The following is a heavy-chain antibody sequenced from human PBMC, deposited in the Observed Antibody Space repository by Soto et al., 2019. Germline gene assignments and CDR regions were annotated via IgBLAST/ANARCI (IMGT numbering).Heavy chain of an antibody. Sequence: EVQLLESGGCLVQPGGSLRLSCAASGFTFSSYVMSWVRQAPGKGLEWVSAISGSGGSTYYADSVKGRFTISRDNSKNTLYLQMNSLRAEDTAVYYCAKGYVWGSYRFDYWGQGTLVTVSS. V-gene: IGHV3-23*01. D-gene: IGHD3-16*02. CDR1: GFTFSSYV. CDR2: ISGSGGST. J-gene: IGHJ4*02. CDR3: AKGYVWGSYRFDY.